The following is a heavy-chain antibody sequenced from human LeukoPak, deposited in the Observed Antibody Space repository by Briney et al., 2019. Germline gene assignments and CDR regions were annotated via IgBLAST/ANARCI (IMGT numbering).Heavy chain of an antibody. D-gene: IGHD2-8*01. CDR2: IYYSGST. J-gene: IGHJ4*02. Sequence: SETLSLTCTVSGGSISSYYWSWIRQPPGKGLEWIGYIYYSGSTNYNPSLKSRVTISVDTPKNQFSLNLSSVTAADTAVYYCSRENGAFSPFGFWGQGTLVTVPS. CDR1: GGSISSYY. V-gene: IGHV4-59*12. CDR3: SRENGAFSPFGF.